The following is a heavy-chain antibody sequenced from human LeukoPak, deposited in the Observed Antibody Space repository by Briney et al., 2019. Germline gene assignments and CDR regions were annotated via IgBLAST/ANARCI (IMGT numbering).Heavy chain of an antibody. Sequence: SETLSLTCAVYGGSFSGYYWSWIRQPPGKGLEWIGEINHSGSTNYNPSLKSRVTISVDTSKNQFSLKLSSVTAADTAVYYCARTVYSKESRQYYFDYWGQGTLVTVSS. V-gene: IGHV4-34*01. D-gene: IGHD6-13*01. CDR1: GGSFSGYY. CDR3: ARTVYSKESRQYYFDY. J-gene: IGHJ4*02. CDR2: INHSGST.